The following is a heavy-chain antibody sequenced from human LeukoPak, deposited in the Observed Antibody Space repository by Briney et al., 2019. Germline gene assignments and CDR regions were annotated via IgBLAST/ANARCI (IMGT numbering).Heavy chain of an antibody. D-gene: IGHD3-10*01. J-gene: IGHJ3*01. Sequence: GGSLRLSCAASGFTFSDYAMHWVRQAPGKGLEWVAVIGYDGSNKYDADSVKGRFTISRDNSKNMMYLQMNSLRAEDMAVYYCARDRFMVRGVMVGTFDLWGQGTMVTVSS. CDR1: GFTFSDYA. CDR3: ARDRFMVRGVMVGTFDL. CDR2: IGYDGSNK. V-gene: IGHV3-33*01.